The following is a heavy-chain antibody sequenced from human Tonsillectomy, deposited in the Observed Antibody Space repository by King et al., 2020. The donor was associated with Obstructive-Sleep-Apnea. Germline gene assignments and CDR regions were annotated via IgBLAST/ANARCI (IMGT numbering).Heavy chain of an antibody. CDR3: ARGGITIFGVVIQTYYYGMDV. J-gene: IGHJ6*02. V-gene: IGHV3-30*04. Sequence: VQLVESGGGVVQPGRSLRLSCAASGFTFCRYAMHWVCQAPGKGLEWVAVISSDGRNKYYADSGKGRFTNSRDNSKNTLYLQMNSLRAEYTLVYYCARGGITIFGVVIQTYYYGMDVWGQGTTVTVSS. CDR2: ISSDGRNK. D-gene: IGHD3-3*01. CDR1: GFTFCRYA.